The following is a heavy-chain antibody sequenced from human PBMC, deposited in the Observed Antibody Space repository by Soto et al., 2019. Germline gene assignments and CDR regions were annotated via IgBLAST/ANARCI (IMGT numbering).Heavy chain of an antibody. CDR1: GFTLSRYG. V-gene: IGHV3-30*05. D-gene: IGHD1-1*01. J-gene: IGHJ6*02. CDR3: ARGAEHQLLSRDYFYGMDV. Sequence: QVQLVESGGGVVQPGRSLRLSCAASGFTLSRYGMHWVRQAPGKGLEWVAVISFEGNTQYYAGSVKGRFTISRDNSKDTLSLQIHSLRPEDTAVYYCARGAEHQLLSRDYFYGMDVWGQGTTVSVSS. CDR2: ISFEGNTQ.